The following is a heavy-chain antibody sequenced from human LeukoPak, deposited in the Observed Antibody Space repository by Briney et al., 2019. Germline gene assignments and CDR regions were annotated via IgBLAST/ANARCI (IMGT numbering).Heavy chain of an antibody. J-gene: IGHJ4*02. D-gene: IGHD4-11*01. Sequence: GGSLRLSCAASGFTFSSYDMHWVRQATGKGLEWVSAIGTAGDTYYPGSVKGRFTISRENAKNSLYLQMKSLRAGDTAGYYCARYYSDQGGFDYWGQGTLVTVSS. CDR2: IGTAGDT. V-gene: IGHV3-13*01. CDR3: ARYYSDQGGFDY. CDR1: GFTFSSYD.